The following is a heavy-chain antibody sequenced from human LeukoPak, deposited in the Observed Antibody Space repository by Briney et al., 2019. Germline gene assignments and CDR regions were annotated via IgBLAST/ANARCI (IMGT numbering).Heavy chain of an antibody. CDR1: GGSVSSGSYY. J-gene: IGHJ5*02. CDR3: ATGITVTTGWFDP. Sequence: SETLSLTCTVSGGSVSSGSYYWSWIRQPPGKGLEWIGYIYYSGSTNYNPSLKSRVTISVDTSKNQFSLKLSSVTAADTAVYYCATGITVTTGWFDPWGQGTLVTVSS. V-gene: IGHV4-61*01. CDR2: IYYSGST. D-gene: IGHD4-17*01.